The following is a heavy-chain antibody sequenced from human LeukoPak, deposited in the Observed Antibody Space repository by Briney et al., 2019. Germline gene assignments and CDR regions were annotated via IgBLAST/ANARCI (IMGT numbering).Heavy chain of an antibody. CDR2: ISWNSGSI. Sequence: GGSLRLSCAASGFTFDDYAMHWVRQAPGKGLEWVSGISWNSGSIGYADSVKGRFAISRDNAKNSLYLQMNSLRAEDTALYYCAKNGDDYDSSGYYYEGYYFDYWGQGTLVTVSS. CDR1: GFTFDDYA. CDR3: AKNGDDYDSSGYYYEGYYFDY. V-gene: IGHV3-9*01. D-gene: IGHD3-22*01. J-gene: IGHJ4*02.